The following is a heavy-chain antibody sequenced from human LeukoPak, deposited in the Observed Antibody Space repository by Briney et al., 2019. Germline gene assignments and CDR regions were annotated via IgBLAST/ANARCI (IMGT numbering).Heavy chain of an antibody. CDR1: GFTFSSYA. J-gene: IGHJ4*02. CDR2: ISYDGSNK. CDR3: ARSWVSWELITSRYLFDY. D-gene: IGHD1-26*01. V-gene: IGHV3-30-3*01. Sequence: LSGGSLRLSCAASGFTFSSYAMHWVRQAPGKGLEWVAVISYDGSNKYYADSVKGRFTIFRDNSKNTLYLQMNSLRAEDTAVYYCARSWVSWELITSRYLFDYWGQGTLVTVSS.